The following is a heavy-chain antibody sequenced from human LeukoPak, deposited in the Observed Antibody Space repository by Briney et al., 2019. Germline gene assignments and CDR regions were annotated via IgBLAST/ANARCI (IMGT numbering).Heavy chain of an antibody. CDR2: MNPNSGNT. D-gene: IGHD2-2*01. J-gene: IGHJ4*02. CDR1: GYTFTGYY. CDR3: ARGLILVPAANDY. V-gene: IGHV1-8*02. Sequence: ASMKVSCKASGYTFTGYYMHWVRQAPGQGLGWMGWMNPNSGNTGYAQKFQGRVTMTRNTSISTAYMELSSLRSEDTAVYYCARGLILVPAANDYWGQGTLVTVSS.